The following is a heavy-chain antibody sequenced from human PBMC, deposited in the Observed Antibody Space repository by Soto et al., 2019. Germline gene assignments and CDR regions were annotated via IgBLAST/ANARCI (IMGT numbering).Heavy chain of an antibody. CDR2: ISGSGDRT. V-gene: IGHV3-23*01. J-gene: IGHJ5*02. CDR3: VKERSGPSYAES. D-gene: IGHD5-18*01. Sequence: EVQLLESGGGLVQPGGSLRLSCAASGFTFRNYAMSWLRQPPGKGLEWVSAISGSGDRTYYADSVKCRFTVSRDNSKTTLYLQMNRLRVEDSAVYYCVKERSGPSYAESWGQGTLVTVSS. CDR1: GFTFRNYA.